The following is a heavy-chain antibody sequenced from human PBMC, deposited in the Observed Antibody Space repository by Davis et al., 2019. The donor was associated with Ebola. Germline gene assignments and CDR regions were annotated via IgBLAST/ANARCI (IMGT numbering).Heavy chain of an antibody. D-gene: IGHD2-8*01. J-gene: IGHJ6*02. V-gene: IGHV1-8*02. Sequence: ASVKVSCKASGGTFSSYAINWVRQATGHGPEWMGWMNPNSGNTGYVEKFQGRVTMTRNTSTSTAYMELSSLRSEDTAVYYCVRSGVRGYYNGMDVWGQGTTVSVSS. CDR1: GGTFSSYA. CDR2: MNPNSGNT. CDR3: VRSGVRGYYNGMDV.